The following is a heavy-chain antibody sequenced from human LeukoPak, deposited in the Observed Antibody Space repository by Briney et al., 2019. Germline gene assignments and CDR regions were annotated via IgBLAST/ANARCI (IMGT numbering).Heavy chain of an antibody. J-gene: IGHJ4*02. CDR1: GYTFTGYY. CDR2: INPTSGGT. V-gene: IGHV1-2*02. D-gene: IGHD3-3*01. Sequence: ASVKVSCKASGYTFTGYYMHWVRQAPGQGLEWMGWINPTSGGTSYAQKFQGRVTMTRDTSISTAYMELSRLRSDDTAVYYCARGGGILEWLLNYYFDYWGQGTLVTVSS. CDR3: ARGGGILEWLLNYYFDY.